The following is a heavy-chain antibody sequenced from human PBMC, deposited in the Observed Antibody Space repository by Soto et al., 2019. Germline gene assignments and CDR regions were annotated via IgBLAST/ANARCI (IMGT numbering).Heavy chain of an antibody. V-gene: IGHV4-34*01. CDR1: GGSFSGYY. CDR3: ARDSLGIAVRGTGRSKNNWFDP. Sequence: QVQLQQWGAGLLKPSETLSLTCAVYGGSFSGYYWSWIRQPPGKGLKWIGEINHSGRTNYNPSLKSRVPLSIDTSKNPFSLKLSSVTAADTAIYYSARDSLGIAVRGTGRSKNNWFDPWGHGTLVPVSS. CDR2: INHSGRT. D-gene: IGHD6-19*01. J-gene: IGHJ5*02.